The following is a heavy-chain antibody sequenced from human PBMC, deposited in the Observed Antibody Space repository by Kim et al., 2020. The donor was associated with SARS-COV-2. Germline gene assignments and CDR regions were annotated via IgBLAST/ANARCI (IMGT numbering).Heavy chain of an antibody. CDR2: GGSP. V-gene: IGHV3-64D*06. D-gene: IGHD1-7*01. Sequence: GGSPDYAGTVKGRITISRDNPKNTLYLQMSSLRAEDTAVYYCVKNWNSDHWGQGTLVTVSS. CDR3: VKNWNSDH. J-gene: IGHJ5*02.